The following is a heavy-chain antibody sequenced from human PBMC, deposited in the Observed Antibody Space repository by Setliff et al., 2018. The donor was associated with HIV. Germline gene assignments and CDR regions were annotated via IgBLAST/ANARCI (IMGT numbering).Heavy chain of an antibody. D-gene: IGHD3-22*01. V-gene: IGHV4-39*07. CDR2: INHSGST. CDR1: GGSASNSRYY. J-gene: IGHJ4*02. CDR3: ARVGWDYYDSSGVGEFDY. Sequence: PSETLSLTCTVSGGSASNSRYYWSWIRQPPGKGLEWIGEINHSGSTSYNPSLKSRVTISVDTSKKQFSLKLSSVTAADTAVYYCARVGWDYYDSSGVGEFDYWGQGTLVTVSS.